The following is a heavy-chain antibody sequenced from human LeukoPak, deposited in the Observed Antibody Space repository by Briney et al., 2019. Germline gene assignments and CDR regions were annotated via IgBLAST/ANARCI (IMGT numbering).Heavy chain of an antibody. CDR1: GFTVRSNY. V-gene: IGHV3-66*01. J-gene: IGHJ4*02. CDR3: AKDRLLVSTVADY. CDR2: FYSDGNT. D-gene: IGHD4-23*01. Sequence: PGGSLRLSCSASGFTVRSNYESWVRQVPGKGLEWVGVFYSDGNTYYADSVKNRFTISRDNSKNTLYLQMNSVRAEDTAVYYCAKDRLLVSTVADYWGQGTLVTVSS.